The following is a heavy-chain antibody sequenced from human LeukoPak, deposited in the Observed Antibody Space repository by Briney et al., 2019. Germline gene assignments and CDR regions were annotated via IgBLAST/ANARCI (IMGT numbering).Heavy chain of an antibody. V-gene: IGHV4-39*01. CDR1: GGSISSSSYY. J-gene: IGHJ4*02. D-gene: IGHD3-22*01. CDR3: ARLDYDSTGYFSPYFDY. Sequence: PSETLSLTCTVSGGSISSSSYYWGWIRQPPGKGLEWIGSFYYSGSTHYNPSLKSRVSISVDTSKNQLSLKLSSVTVADTAVYFCARLDYDSTGYFSPYFDYWGQGTLVTVSS. CDR2: FYYSGST.